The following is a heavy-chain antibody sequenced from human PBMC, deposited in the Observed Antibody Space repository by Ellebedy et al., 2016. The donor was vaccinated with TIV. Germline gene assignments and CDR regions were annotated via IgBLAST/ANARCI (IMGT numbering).Heavy chain of an antibody. CDR1: GGSVTSNY. D-gene: IGHD5-18*01. CDR3: ARHFRYTYGHLID. CDR2: IFYRGST. J-gene: IGHJ4*02. V-gene: IGHV4-59*08. Sequence: MPSETLSLTCSVSGGSVTSNYWSRIRQPPGKGLEWIAYIFYRGSTNYNPSLKSRVTVSVDTSKNQFSLTLDSVTAADTAVYYCARHFRYTYGHLIDWGPGILVTVAS.